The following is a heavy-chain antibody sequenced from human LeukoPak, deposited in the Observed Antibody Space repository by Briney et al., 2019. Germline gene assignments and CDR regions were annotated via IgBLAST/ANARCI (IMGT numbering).Heavy chain of an antibody. CDR3: ARDRAGRLSDP. J-gene: IGHJ5*02. V-gene: IGHV1-18*01. CDR2: ISAYNGNT. Sequence: GSSVNVSCKASGYTFTSYGISWVRQAPAQGREWMGWISAYNGNTNYAQELQGRVTMTTDTSTSTAYMELRSVRSDDTAVYYCARDRAGRLSDPWGEGTLVTVSS. D-gene: IGHD3-10*01. CDR1: GYTFTSYG.